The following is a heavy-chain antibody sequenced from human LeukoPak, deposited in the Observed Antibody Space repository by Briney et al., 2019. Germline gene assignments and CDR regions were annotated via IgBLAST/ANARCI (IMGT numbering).Heavy chain of an antibody. D-gene: IGHD3-3*02. CDR1: GGSISSGGYY. Sequence: SETLSLTCTVSGGSISSGGYYWSWLRQHPGKGLEWIGYIYYSGSTYYNPSLKSRVTISVDTSKNQFSLKLSSVTAADTAVYYCARALGHYYYYGMDVWGQGTTVTVSS. J-gene: IGHJ6*02. CDR3: ARALGHYYYYGMDV. V-gene: IGHV4-31*03. CDR2: IYYSGST.